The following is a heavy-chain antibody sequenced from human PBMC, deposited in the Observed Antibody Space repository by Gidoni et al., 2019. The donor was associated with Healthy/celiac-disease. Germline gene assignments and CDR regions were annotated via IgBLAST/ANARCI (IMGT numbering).Heavy chain of an antibody. V-gene: IGHV1-46*01. J-gene: IGHJ4*02. CDR3: ARAGRNCSSTSCPKGYFDY. CDR2: INPSGGST. Sequence: QVQLVQSGAEVKKPGASVKVSCKASGYTFTSYYMPWVRQAPGQGLEWMGIINPSGGSTSYAQKFQGRVTMTRDTSTSTVYMELSSLRSEDTAVYYCARAGRNCSSTSCPKGYFDYWGQGTLVTVSS. CDR1: GYTFTSYY. D-gene: IGHD2-2*01.